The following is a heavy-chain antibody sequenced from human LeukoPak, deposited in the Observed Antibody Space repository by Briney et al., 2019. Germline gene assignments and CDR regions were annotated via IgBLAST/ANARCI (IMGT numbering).Heavy chain of an antibody. V-gene: IGHV3-30-3*01. CDR2: ISYDGSNK. J-gene: IGHJ3*02. CDR1: GFTFSSYA. Sequence: PGGSLRLSCAASGFTFSSYAMHWVRQAPGKGLEWVAVISYDGSNKYYADSVKGRFTISRDNSKNTLYLQMNSLRAEDTAVYYCARFTSGAAARPRHDAFDIWGQGAMVTVSS. CDR3: ARFTSGAAARPRHDAFDI. D-gene: IGHD6-13*01.